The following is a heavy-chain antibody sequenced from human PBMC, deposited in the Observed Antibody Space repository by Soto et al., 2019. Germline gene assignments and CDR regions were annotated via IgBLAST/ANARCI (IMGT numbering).Heavy chain of an antibody. CDR2: INHSGST. D-gene: IGHD3-16*01. V-gene: IGHV4-34*01. J-gene: IGHJ4*02. Sequence: QVQLQQWGAGLLKPSETLSLTCAVYGGSFSGYYWSWIRQPPGKGLDWIGEINHSGSTNYNPSLTVRVTISAETSKNQFSLKLSAVTAADTAGYYWARGLSVWGEYFDYWGQGTLVSVAS. CDR1: GGSFSGYY. CDR3: ARGLSVWGEYFDY.